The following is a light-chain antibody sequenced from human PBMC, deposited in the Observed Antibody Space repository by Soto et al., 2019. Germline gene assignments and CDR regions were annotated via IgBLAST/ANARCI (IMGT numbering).Light chain of an antibody. Sequence: QSALTQPASVSGSPGQSITISCTGTSSDVGGYNYVSWFQQHPGKAPKLMIYEVSNRPSGVSDRFSGSKSGNTASLTISGLQAEEEADYYCSSYKSSSNYVFGTGTKVTVL. V-gene: IGLV2-14*01. CDR2: EVS. CDR3: SSYKSSSNYV. CDR1: SSDVGGYNY. J-gene: IGLJ1*01.